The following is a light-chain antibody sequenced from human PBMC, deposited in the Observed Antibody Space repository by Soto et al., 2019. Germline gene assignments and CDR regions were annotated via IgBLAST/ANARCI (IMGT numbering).Light chain of an antibody. Sequence: EIVLTQSPATLSLSRGERATLSSRASQSISFYLTWYQHKPGQAPRLLIYDASNRATGIPARFSGSGYGTDFTLTISSLEPEDFAVYYCQQRSNWPTFGQGTRLEI. CDR3: QQRSNWPT. CDR2: DAS. CDR1: QSISFY. J-gene: IGKJ5*01. V-gene: IGKV3-11*01.